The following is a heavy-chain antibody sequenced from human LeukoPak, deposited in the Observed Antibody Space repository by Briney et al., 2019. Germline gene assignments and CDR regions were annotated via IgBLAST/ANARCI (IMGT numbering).Heavy chain of an antibody. CDR3: ARHLSRVGATNYYYYYMDV. CDR1: GGSISSSSYY. D-gene: IGHD1-26*01. V-gene: IGHV4-39*01. Sequence: NPSETLSLTCTVSGGSISSSSYYWGWIRQPPGKGLEWIGSMYYTGSTYYNPSLKSRVTVSVDKSKNHFSLKLSSVTAADTAVYYCARHLSRVGATNYYYYYMDVWGKGTTVTVSS. J-gene: IGHJ6*03. CDR2: MYYTGST.